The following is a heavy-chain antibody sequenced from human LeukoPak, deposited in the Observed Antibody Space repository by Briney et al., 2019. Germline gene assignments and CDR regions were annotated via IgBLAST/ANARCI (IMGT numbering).Heavy chain of an antibody. CDR3: ARTKSRYGGNSNFDY. CDR2: IYYSGST. D-gene: IGHD4-23*01. CDR1: GGSISSYY. J-gene: IGHJ4*02. Sequence: KPSETLSLTCTVSGGSISSYYWSWIRQPPGKGLEWIGYIYYSGSTNYNPSLKSRVTISVDTSKNQFSLKLSSVTAADTAVYYCARTKSRYGGNSNFDYWGQGTLVTVSS. V-gene: IGHV4-59*01.